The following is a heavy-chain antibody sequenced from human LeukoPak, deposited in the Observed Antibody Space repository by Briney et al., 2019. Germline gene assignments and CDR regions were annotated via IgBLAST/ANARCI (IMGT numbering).Heavy chain of an antibody. J-gene: IGHJ4*02. CDR3: AKIEDWGRPSYFDS. V-gene: IGHV3-64*01. D-gene: IGHD3-16*01. CDR2: INSNGDDT. CDR1: GFTFSHYS. Sequence: GGPLRLSCAASGFTFSHYSMHWVRQAPGKGLEYVSAINSNGDDTYYVNSVKGRFTISRDNSKNTLYLQMGSLRAEDMAVYYCAKIEDWGRPSYFDSWGQGILVTVSS.